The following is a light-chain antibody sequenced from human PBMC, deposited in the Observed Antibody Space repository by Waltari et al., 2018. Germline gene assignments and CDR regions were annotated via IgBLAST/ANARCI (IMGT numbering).Light chain of an antibody. CDR1: QDISNY. CDR2: DAS. Sequence: DIPMPQSPSSLSAPVGDSVSITCQASQDISNYLNWYQQKPGKAPKLLIYDASNLETGVPSRFSGSGSGTDFTFTISSLQPEDIATYYCQQYDNLPRTFGQGTKLEIK. J-gene: IGKJ2*01. CDR3: QQYDNLPRT. V-gene: IGKV1-33*01.